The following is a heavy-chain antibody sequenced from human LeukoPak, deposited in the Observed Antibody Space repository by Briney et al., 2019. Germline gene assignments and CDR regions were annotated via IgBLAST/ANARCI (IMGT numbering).Heavy chain of an antibody. J-gene: IGHJ4*02. CDR1: GGSISSSSYY. V-gene: IGHV4-39*07. D-gene: IGHD1-26*01. CDR2: IYYSGST. CDR3: ARDSIVGATTPVIDY. Sequence: PSETLSLTCTVTGGSISSSSYYWGWVRQPPGKGLEWIGSIYYSGSTYYNPSLKSRVTISVDTSKNQFSLKLSSVTAADTAVYYCARDSIVGATTPVIDYWGQGTLVTVSS.